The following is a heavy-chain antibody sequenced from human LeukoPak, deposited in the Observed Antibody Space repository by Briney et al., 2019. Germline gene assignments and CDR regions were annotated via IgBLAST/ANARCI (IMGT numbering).Heavy chain of an antibody. CDR2: ISLSGLT. Sequence: PSETLSLTCGVSGGSISSTNWYSWVRQPPGQGLEWIGEISLSGLTNYNPSLKSRVTMSLDKSKNLLSLTLTSVTAADTAVYYCSRESGAFSPFGYWGQGTLVT. V-gene: IGHV4-4*02. D-gene: IGHD1-26*01. CDR1: GGSISSTNW. CDR3: SRESGAFSPFGY. J-gene: IGHJ4*02.